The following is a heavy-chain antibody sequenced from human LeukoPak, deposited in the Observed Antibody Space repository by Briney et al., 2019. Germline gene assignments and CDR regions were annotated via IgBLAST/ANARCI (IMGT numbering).Heavy chain of an antibody. CDR2: IYPGDSDT. Sequence: GESLKISCKGSGYSFTSYWIGWVRQMPGKGLEWMGIIYPGDSDTRYSPSFQGQVTISADKSISTAYLQWSSLKASDTAMYYCARGRGVVVRGVITWFDPWGQGTLVTVFS. D-gene: IGHD3-10*01. J-gene: IGHJ5*02. V-gene: IGHV5-51*01. CDR1: GYSFTSYW. CDR3: ARGRGVVVRGVITWFDP.